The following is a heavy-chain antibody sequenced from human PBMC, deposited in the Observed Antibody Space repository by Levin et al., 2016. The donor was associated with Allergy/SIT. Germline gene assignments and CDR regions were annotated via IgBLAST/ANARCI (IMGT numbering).Heavy chain of an antibody. D-gene: IGHD5-24*01. V-gene: IGHV4-34*01. J-gene: IGHJ4*02. CDR1: GGSFSGYY. Sequence: SETLSLTCAVYGGSFSGYYWSWIRQPPGKGLEWIGEINHSGSTNYNPSLKSRVTISVDTSKNQFSLKLSSVTAADTAVYYCARGMRGRRDGYNFVYWGQGTLVTVSS. CDR2: INHSGST. CDR3: ARGMRGRRDGYNFVY.